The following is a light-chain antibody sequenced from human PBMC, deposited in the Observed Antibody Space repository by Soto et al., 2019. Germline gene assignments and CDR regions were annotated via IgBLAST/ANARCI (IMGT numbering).Light chain of an antibody. V-gene: IGKV3-20*01. J-gene: IGKJ2*01. Sequence: EIVLTQSPGTLSLSPGERATLSCSASQSVSSSYLAWYQQKPGQAPRLVIYGASSRATGIPDRFSGSGSGTDFTLTISRLEPEDFAVYYCQQYGSSPMYTFGQGTKLEIK. CDR3: QQYGSSPMYT. CDR1: QSVSSSY. CDR2: GAS.